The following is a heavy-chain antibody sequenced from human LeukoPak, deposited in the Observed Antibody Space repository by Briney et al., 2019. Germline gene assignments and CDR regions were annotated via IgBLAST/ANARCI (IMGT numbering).Heavy chain of an antibody. CDR2: VYTSGTT. D-gene: IGHD5-12*01. CDR3: ARGTEKTRVSGYYSFDH. J-gene: IGHJ4*02. V-gene: IGHV4-4*07. CDR1: GGSISGYF. Sequence: SETLSLTCTVSGGSISGYFWIWIRQPAGKELEWIGRVYTSGTTYYNPSLESRVTISLDTFNNRFSLRVTSVTAADTAIYYCARGTEKTRVSGYYSFDHWGRGLLVTVSS.